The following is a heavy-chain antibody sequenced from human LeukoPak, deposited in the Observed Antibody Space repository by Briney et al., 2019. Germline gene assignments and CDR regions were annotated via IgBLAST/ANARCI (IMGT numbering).Heavy chain of an antibody. CDR3: AGAWCAGVRCDNNLDY. CDR2: IYPGNSDA. V-gene: IGHV5-51*01. CDR1: GYTFTNYW. Sequence: GESLKISCKGSGYTFTNYWLAWVRQMPGKGLEWMGSIYPGNSDARYSPSFQGQVTISAGKSINTAHLQWNSLKASDSAMYYCAGAWCAGVRCDNNLDYWGQGTQVTVSP. D-gene: IGHD2-21*01. J-gene: IGHJ4*02.